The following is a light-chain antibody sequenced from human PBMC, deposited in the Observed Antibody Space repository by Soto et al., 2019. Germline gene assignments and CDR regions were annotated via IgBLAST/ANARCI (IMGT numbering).Light chain of an antibody. J-gene: IGKJ3*01. CDR1: QSISSW. CDR2: DAS. CDR3: QQYNIYSPF. Sequence: DIQMTQSPSTLSASVGDRVTITCRASQSISSWLDWYQQKPGKAPKLLIYDASSLESRVPSRFSGSGSGTEFTLTISSLQPDDFATYYTQQYNIYSPFFGPGTKVDIK. V-gene: IGKV1-5*01.